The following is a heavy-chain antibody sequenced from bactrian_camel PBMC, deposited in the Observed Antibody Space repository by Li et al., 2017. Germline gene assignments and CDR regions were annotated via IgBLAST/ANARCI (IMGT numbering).Heavy chain of an antibody. CDR2: SSSGALSL. Sequence: QLVESGGGLVQPGGSLRLSCAASGFTFTNYWVHWVRQGPGKGLEWVSSSSSGALSLVYADSVKGRFTISRDNAKNTVYLLMNSLKPEDTAVYYCVKPNPDARGGFDHWGQGTQVTVS. D-gene: IGHD1*01. CDR1: GFTFTNYW. CDR3: VKPNPDARGGFDH. J-gene: IGHJ4*01. V-gene: IGHV3S25*01.